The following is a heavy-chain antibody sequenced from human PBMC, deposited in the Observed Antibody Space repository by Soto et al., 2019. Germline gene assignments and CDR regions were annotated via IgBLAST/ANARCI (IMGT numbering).Heavy chain of an antibody. CDR2: IYPGDSDT. CDR3: ARVYCSGGSCYSAYYYGMDV. J-gene: IGHJ6*02. D-gene: IGHD2-15*01. Sequence: PGESLKISCQASGYSFTSYWIGWVRQMPGKGLEWMGIIYPGDSDTRYSPSFQGQVTLSADKSINTAYLQWSSLKASDTAMYFCARVYCSGGSCYSAYYYGMDVLGQGTTVTVSS. CDR1: GYSFTSYW. V-gene: IGHV5-51*01.